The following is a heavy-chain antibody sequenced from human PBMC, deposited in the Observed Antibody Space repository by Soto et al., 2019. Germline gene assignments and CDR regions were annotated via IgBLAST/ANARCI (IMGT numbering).Heavy chain of an antibody. CDR1: GGSISSSSYS. CDR2: IYYSGST. D-gene: IGHD2-15*01. J-gene: IGHJ6*02. Sequence: QLQLQESGPRLVKPSETLSLTCSVSGGSISSSSYSWGWIRQPPGKGLEWIGTIYYSGSTHYNPSLDGRDAISAETPNRRLCLRLSSISAAGRAVYCCGRQPVRCGGSTFLGYYSVDVGDQGTTVT. CDR3: GRQPVRCGGSTFLGYYSVDV. V-gene: IGHV4-39*01.